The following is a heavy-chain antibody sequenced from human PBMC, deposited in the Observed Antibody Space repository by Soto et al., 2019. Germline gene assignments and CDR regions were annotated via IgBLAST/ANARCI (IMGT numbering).Heavy chain of an antibody. CDR2: ISDSGGLT. V-gene: IGHV3-23*01. J-gene: IGHJ4*02. D-gene: IGHD3-22*01. CDR3: ARDPPLSMIVVVGVDDF. CDR1: GFAFSSHP. Sequence: VQLLESGGDLVHPGGSLRLSCAASGFAFSSHPMSWVRQAPERGLEWVSGISDSGGLTYNADSVKGRFTISRDNDKGLVYLQMNSLRAEDTAVYYCARDPPLSMIVVVGVDDFWGQGTLVTVSS.